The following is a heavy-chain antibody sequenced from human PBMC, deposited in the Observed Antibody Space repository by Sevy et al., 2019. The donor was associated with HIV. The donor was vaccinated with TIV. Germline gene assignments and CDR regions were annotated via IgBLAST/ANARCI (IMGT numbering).Heavy chain of an antibody. V-gene: IGHV3-23*01. J-gene: IGHJ4*02. CDR3: ANLEDYSFRFDF. CDR2: ISNNGATT. CDR1: GFTFSTYA. Sequence: GGSLRLSCAASGFTFSTYAMNWVRQAPGKGLEWVSSISNNGATTYYTDSVKDRFTISRDNSKNMVYLQMDSLRTEDTAVYYCANLEDYSFRFDFWGQGTLVTVSS. D-gene: IGHD2-15*01.